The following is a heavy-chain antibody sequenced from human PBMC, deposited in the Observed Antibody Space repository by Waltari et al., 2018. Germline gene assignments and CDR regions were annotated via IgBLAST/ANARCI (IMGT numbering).Heavy chain of an antibody. D-gene: IGHD3-16*02. V-gene: IGHV4-38-2*01. CDR3: ARHYVWGSYRYIRGANWFDP. CDR2: IYHSGST. Sequence: QVQLQESGPGLVKPSETLSLTCAVSGYSISSGYYWGWIRQPPGKGREWIGSIYHSGSTYYNPSLKSRVTISVDTSKNQFSLKLSSVTAADTAVYYCARHYVWGSYRYIRGANWFDPWGQGTLVTVSS. CDR1: GYSISSGYY. J-gene: IGHJ5*02.